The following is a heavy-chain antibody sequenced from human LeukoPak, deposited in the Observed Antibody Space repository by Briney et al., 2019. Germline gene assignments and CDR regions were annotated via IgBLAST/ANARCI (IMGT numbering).Heavy chain of an antibody. V-gene: IGHV3-48*01. Sequence: GGSLRLSCAASGFTFSSYSMNWVRQAPGKGLEWVSYISSSSSTIYYADSVKGRFTISRDNAKNSLYLQMNSLRAEDTAVYYCARDKMETIFGVVIQAHAFDIWGQGTMVTVSS. CDR3: ARDKMETIFGVVIQAHAFDI. CDR2: ISSSSSTI. D-gene: IGHD3-3*01. CDR1: GFTFSSYS. J-gene: IGHJ3*02.